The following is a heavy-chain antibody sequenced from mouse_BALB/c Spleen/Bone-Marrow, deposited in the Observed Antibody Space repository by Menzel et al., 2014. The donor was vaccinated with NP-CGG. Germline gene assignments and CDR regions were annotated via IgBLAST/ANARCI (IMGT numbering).Heavy chain of an antibody. J-gene: IGHJ4*01. V-gene: IGHV2-9*02. CDR1: GFSLTSYG. CDR3: ARGSYYEGAMDY. CDR2: IWAGGST. D-gene: IGHD1-1*01. Sequence: VKLMESGPGLVAPSQSLSITCTVSGFSLTSYGVHWVRQPPGKVLEWLGVIWAGGSTNYNSALMSRLSISKDNSKSQVFLKMNSLQTDDTATYYCARGSYYEGAMDYRGQGTSVTVSS.